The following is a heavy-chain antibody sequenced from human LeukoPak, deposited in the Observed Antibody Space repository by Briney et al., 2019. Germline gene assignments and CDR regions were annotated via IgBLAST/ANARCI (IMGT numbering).Heavy chain of an antibody. CDR1: KFAFSSYA. D-gene: IGHD1-26*01. CDR2: ISGGGGNT. J-gene: IGHJ3*02. Sequence: GGSLRLSCAASKFAFSSYAMSWVRQAPGKGLEWVSAISGGGGNTYYADSVKGRFTISRDNSKNTLYLHMNSLRAEDTAVYYCGKNRYSGSLSPFDIWGQRTMVTVSS. CDR3: GKNRYSGSLSPFDI. V-gene: IGHV3-23*01.